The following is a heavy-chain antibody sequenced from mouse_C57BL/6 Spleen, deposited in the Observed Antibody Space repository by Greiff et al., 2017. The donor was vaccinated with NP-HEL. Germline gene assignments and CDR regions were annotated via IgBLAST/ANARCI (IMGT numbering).Heavy chain of an antibody. J-gene: IGHJ3*01. CDR1: GYTFTSYG. V-gene: IGHV1-81*01. Sequence: VQLQESGAELARPGASVKLSCKASGYTFTSYGISWVKQRTGQGLEWIGEIYPRSGNTYYNEKFKGKATLTADKSSSTAYMELRSLTSEDSAVYFCEMGDYGGAWFAYWGQGTLVTVSA. D-gene: IGHD1-1*01. CDR2: IYPRSGNT. CDR3: EMGDYGGAWFAY.